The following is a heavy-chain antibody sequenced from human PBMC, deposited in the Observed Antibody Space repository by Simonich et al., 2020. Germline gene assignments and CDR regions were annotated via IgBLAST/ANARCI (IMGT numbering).Heavy chain of an antibody. CDR2: SRAYNGNT. CDR3: ARASRGTWWYYYFDY. Sequence: QVQLVQSGAEVKKPGASVKVSCKASGYTFTSYGISWVRQAPEQGLEWRGGSRAYNGNTNYEQKIQGGVTMTTDTATSTAYMELRSLRAYDTAVYYCARASRGTWWYYYFDYWGQGTLVTVSS. CDR1: GYTFTSYG. D-gene: IGHD2-15*01. J-gene: IGHJ4*02. V-gene: IGHV1-18*01.